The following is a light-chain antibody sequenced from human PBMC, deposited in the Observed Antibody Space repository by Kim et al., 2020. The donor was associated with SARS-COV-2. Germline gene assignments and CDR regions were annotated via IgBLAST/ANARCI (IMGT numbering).Light chain of an antibody. J-gene: IGLJ2*01. Sequence: VSVAPGKTARITCGGNNIGGKSVHWYQQKPGQAPVLVIYYDSDRPSGIPERFSGSNSGNTATLTISRVEAGDEADYYCQVCDSGVVFGGGTQLTVL. CDR3: QVCDSGVV. CDR1: NIGGKS. CDR2: YDS. V-gene: IGLV3-21*04.